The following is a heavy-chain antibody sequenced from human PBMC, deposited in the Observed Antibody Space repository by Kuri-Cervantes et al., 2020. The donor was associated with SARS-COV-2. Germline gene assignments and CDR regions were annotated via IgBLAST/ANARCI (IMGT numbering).Heavy chain of an antibody. V-gene: IGHV3-30*18. CDR3: AKEERTAFDY. CDR1: GFTFSSYG. Sequence: GESLKISCAASGFTFSSYGMHWVRQAPGKGLEWVAVISYDGSNKYYADSVKGGFTISRDNSKNTLYLQMNSLRAEDTAVYDCAKEERTAFDYWGQGTLVTVSS. CDR2: ISYDGSNK. J-gene: IGHJ4*02.